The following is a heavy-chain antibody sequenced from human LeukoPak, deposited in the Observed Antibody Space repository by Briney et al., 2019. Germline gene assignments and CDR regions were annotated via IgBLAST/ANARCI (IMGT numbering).Heavy chain of an antibody. D-gene: IGHD3-9*01. Sequence: GSLRLSCAASGFTFSSYSMNWVRQAPGKGLEWVSYISSFSSTIYYADSVKGRFTISRDNSKNTLYLQMDSLRAEDTAVYYCAKDQRYFDWLSLTYYYYYMDVWGKGTTVTISS. CDR2: ISSFSSTI. V-gene: IGHV3-48*01. CDR3: AKDQRYFDWLSLTYYYYYMDV. CDR1: GFTFSSYS. J-gene: IGHJ6*03.